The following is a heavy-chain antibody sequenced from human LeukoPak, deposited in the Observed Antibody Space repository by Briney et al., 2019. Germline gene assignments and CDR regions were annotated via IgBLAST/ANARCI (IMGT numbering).Heavy chain of an antibody. J-gene: IGHJ4*02. V-gene: IGHV3-30*03. CDR3: ARARGNYVYDY. D-gene: IGHD4-23*01. CDR1: GFTFSSYG. Sequence: GGSLRLSCAASGFTFSSYGMHWVRQAPGKGLEWVAVISYDGSNKYYADSVKGRFTISRDKAKNTLYLQMNSLRAEDTAVYYCARARGNYVYDYWGQGTLVTVSS. CDR2: ISYDGSNK.